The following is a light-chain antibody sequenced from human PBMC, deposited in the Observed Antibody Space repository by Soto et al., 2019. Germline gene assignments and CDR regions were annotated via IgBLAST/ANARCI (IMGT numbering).Light chain of an antibody. J-gene: IGKJ1*01. Sequence: VVMTQSPATLSVSPCERATLSCRASQSISNSLSWYQQKPGQAPRLLIYDASNRATGIPARFSGSGSGTDFTLTISSLEPEDFAVYYCQQRSNWPRTFGQGTKVDIK. CDR2: DAS. CDR1: QSISNS. CDR3: QQRSNWPRT. V-gene: IGKV3-11*01.